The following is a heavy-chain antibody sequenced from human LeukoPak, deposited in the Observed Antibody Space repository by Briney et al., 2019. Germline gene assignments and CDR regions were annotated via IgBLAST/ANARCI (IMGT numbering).Heavy chain of an antibody. CDR1: GYTFTSYA. Sequence: ASVKVSCKASGYTFTSYAMHWVRQAPGQRLEWMGWINAGNGNTKYSQKFRGRVTMTRNTSISTAYMELSSLRSEDTAVYYCARGPTMVRGVDYWGQGTLVTVSS. D-gene: IGHD3-10*01. J-gene: IGHJ4*02. CDR2: INAGNGNT. CDR3: ARGPTMVRGVDY. V-gene: IGHV1-3*01.